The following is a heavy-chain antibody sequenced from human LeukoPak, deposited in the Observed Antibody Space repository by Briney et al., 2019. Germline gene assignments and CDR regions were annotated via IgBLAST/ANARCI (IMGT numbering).Heavy chain of an antibody. V-gene: IGHV3-48*02. CDR2: ISSSSSTT. Sequence: PGGSLRLSCAASGFTLSYYTMNWVRQAPGKGLEWVSYISSSSSTTSYADSVKGRFTIFRDNAKKSLYLQMNSLRDEDTAVYYCARGNSSGWDSHFDYWGQGTLVTVPS. J-gene: IGHJ4*02. CDR1: GFTLSYYT. CDR3: ARGNSSGWDSHFDY. D-gene: IGHD6-19*01.